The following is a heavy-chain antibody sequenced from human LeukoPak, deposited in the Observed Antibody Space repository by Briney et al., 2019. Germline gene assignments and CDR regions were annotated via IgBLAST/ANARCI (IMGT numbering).Heavy chain of an antibody. V-gene: IGHV3-7*01. CDR2: IKQDGSEK. J-gene: IGHJ4*02. CDR3: ARDRWRWLQYYFDY. CDR1: GFPFSSYW. D-gene: IGHD5-24*01. Sequence: GGSLRLSCAASGFPFSSYWMSWVRPAPGKGLEWVANIKQDGSEKYYLDSVKGRFTISRDNAKNSLYLQMNSLRAEDTAVYYCARDRWRWLQYYFDYWGQGTLVTVSS.